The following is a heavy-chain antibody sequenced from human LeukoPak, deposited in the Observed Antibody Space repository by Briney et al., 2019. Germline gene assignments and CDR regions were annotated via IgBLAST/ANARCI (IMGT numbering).Heavy chain of an antibody. CDR2: IWYDASEK. CDR1: GFSFSSYG. CDR3: ARLRGNIAFDI. V-gene: IGHV3-33*01. J-gene: IGHJ3*02. Sequence: GGSLRLSCAASGFSFSSYGMLWVRQAPGKSLEWVAVIWYDASEKFYADSVKGRFAISRDNSKNTLDLQMSSLRAEDTALYYCARLRGNIAFDIWGHGTMVTVSS.